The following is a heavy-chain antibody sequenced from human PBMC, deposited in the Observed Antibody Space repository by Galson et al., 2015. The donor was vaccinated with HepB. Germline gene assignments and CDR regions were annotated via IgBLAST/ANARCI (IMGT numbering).Heavy chain of an antibody. CDR3: AREAQPALN. J-gene: IGHJ4*02. D-gene: IGHD1-1*01. Sequence: SLRLSCAASGFTLSSYSMNWVRQAPGKGLEWVSYISSDSSVIYYADSVKGRFTISRDKARNSLYLQMNSLRAEDTAVYYCAREAQPALNWGQGTLGTVTT. CDR1: GFTLSSYS. V-gene: IGHV3-48*01. CDR2: ISSDSSVI.